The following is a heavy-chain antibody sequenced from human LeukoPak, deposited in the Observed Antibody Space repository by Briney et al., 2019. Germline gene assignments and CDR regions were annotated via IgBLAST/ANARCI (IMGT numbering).Heavy chain of an antibody. Sequence: PSETLSLTCTVSGGSISSSNYYWGWIRQPPGKGLEWIGSSYYSGRTYYSPSLKSRVTISVDTSKNQFSLKLSSVTAADTAVYYCARWFGDSNASDYWGQGTLVTVSS. J-gene: IGHJ4*02. CDR3: ARWFGDSNASDY. D-gene: IGHD3-10*01. CDR2: SYYSGRT. CDR1: GGSISSSNYY. V-gene: IGHV4-39*07.